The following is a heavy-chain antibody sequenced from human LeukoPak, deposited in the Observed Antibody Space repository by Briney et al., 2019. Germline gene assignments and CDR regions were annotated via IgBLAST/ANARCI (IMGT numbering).Heavy chain of an antibody. CDR2: IYYSGST. J-gene: IGHJ4*02. V-gene: IGHV4-59*01. CDR3: ARSAPYGANSDY. Sequence: SETLSLTCTVSGGSISSYFWSWIRPPPGKGLEWIGYIYYSGSTNYNPSLKSRVTISVDTSKNQFSLKLSSVTAADTAVYYCARSAPYGANSDYWGQGTLVTVSS. D-gene: IGHD4-23*01. CDR1: GGSISSYF.